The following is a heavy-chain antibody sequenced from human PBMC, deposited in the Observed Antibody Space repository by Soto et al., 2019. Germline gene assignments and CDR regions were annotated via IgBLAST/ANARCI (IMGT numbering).Heavy chain of an antibody. CDR3: ARDRYPNYPPDAFDI. CDR1: GFTLSSNG. CDR2: IWYDGSDK. J-gene: IGHJ3*02. D-gene: IGHD4-4*01. V-gene: IGHV3-30*02. Sequence: GGALRLSCAASGFTLSSNGMHWVRQAPGKGLEWVAFIWYDGSDKYYADSVKGRFTISRDNSKNTLYLQMNSLRSEDTAVYYCARDRYPNYPPDAFDIWGQGTLVTVSS.